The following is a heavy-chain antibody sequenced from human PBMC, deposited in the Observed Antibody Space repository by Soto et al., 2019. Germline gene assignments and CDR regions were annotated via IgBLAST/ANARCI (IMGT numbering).Heavy chain of an antibody. Sequence: PGGSLRLSCAASGFTFSSYGMHWVRQAPGKGLEWVAVIWYDGSNKYYADSVKGRFTISRDNSKNTLYLQMNSLRAEDTAVYYCARGSSGYESLDYWGQGTLVTVSS. V-gene: IGHV3-33*01. CDR1: GFTFSSYG. D-gene: IGHD5-12*01. CDR3: ARGSSGYESLDY. CDR2: IWYDGSNK. J-gene: IGHJ4*02.